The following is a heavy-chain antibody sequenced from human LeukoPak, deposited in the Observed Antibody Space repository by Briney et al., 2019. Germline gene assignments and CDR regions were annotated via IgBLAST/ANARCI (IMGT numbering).Heavy chain of an antibody. J-gene: IGHJ6*03. CDR3: AAKRETYYYAGHMDV. CDR1: GYTFTGYY. D-gene: IGHD3-10*01. Sequence: ASVNVSCKASGYTFTGYYMHWVRRAPGQGLEWMGWINPNSGGTNYAQKFQGRVTMTRDTSISTAYMELSRLRSDDTAVYYCAAKRETYYYAGHMDVWGKGTTVTVSS. V-gene: IGHV1-2*02. CDR2: INPNSGGT.